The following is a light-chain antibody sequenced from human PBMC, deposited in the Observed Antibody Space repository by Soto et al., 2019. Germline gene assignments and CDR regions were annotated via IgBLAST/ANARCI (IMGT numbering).Light chain of an antibody. J-gene: IGKJ1*01. CDR2: AAS. V-gene: IGKV3-15*01. CDR3: QQYHNWPRT. Sequence: EIVMTPSPATLSVSPGERATLSCRASPSVSSDLAWYQQKPGQTPSLLIYAASTRATGIPARFSGSGSGTEFTLTISSLQSEDFVVYYCQQYHNWPRTFGQGTKVEI. CDR1: PSVSSD.